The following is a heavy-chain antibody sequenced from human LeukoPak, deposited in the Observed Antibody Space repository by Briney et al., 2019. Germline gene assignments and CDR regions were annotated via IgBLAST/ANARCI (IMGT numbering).Heavy chain of an antibody. CDR1: GGSISSSSYY. V-gene: IGHV4-39*01. CDR3: ASSIVGATRGVWFDP. D-gene: IGHD1-26*01. J-gene: IGHJ5*02. Sequence: SQTLSLTCTVSGGSISSSSYYWGWIRQPPGKGLEWIGSIYYSGSTYYNPSLKSRVTISVDTSKNQSSLKLSSVTAADTAVYYCASSIVGATRGVWFDPWGQGTLVTVSS. CDR2: IYYSGST.